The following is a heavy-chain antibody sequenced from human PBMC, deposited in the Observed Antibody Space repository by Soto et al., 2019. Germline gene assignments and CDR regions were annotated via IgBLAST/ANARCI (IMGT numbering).Heavy chain of an antibody. J-gene: IGHJ5*02. D-gene: IGHD5-12*01. Sequence: PSETLSLTCTVSGGSISSGDYYWSWIRQPPGKGLEWIGYIYYSGSTYYNPSLKSRVTISVDTSKNQFSLKLSSVTAADTAVYYCARSRVATMRELWFDPWGQGTLVTVSS. V-gene: IGHV4-30-4*01. CDR2: IYYSGST. CDR3: ARSRVATMRELWFDP. CDR1: GGSISSGDYY.